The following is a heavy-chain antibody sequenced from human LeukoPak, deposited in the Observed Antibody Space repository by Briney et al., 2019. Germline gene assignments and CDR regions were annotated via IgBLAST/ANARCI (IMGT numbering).Heavy chain of an antibody. CDR3: ATGGLVDY. V-gene: IGHV1-2*02. Sequence: ASVKVSCKASGYTFTDYYMNWVRQAPGQGLEWMGWITPNSGDTNYAQKFQGRVTMTEDTSTDTAYMELSSLRSEDTAVYYCATGGLVDYWGQGTLVTVSS. J-gene: IGHJ4*02. CDR2: ITPNSGDT. D-gene: IGHD1-14*01. CDR1: GYTFTDYY.